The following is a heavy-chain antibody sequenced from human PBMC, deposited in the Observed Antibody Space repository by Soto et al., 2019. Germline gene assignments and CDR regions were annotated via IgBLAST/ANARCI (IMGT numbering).Heavy chain of an antibody. J-gene: IGHJ6*02. V-gene: IGHV3-48*02. CDR3: ARDGGVAYDMDV. CDR1: GFTFDFYA. Sequence: GGSLRLSCAGSGFTFDFYAMNWVRQAPGKRLEWVSYISSSGSVIYYADSVKGRFTISRDNAKNSLNLQMNGLRDEDTALYYCARDGGVAYDMDVSGQGTTVTVSS. D-gene: IGHD6-25*01. CDR2: ISSSGSVI.